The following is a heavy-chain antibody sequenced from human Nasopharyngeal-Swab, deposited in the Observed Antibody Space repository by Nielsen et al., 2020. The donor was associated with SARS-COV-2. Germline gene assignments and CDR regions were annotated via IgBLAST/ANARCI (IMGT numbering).Heavy chain of an antibody. Sequence: ASVKVSCKASGYTSTSYDINWVRQATGQGLEWMGWMNPNSGNTGYAQKFQGRVTMTRNTSISTAYMELSSLRSEDTAVYYCARGNFDWLLFRWFDPWGQGTLVTVSS. CDR1: GYTSTSYD. D-gene: IGHD3-9*01. CDR2: MNPNSGNT. J-gene: IGHJ5*02. V-gene: IGHV1-8*01. CDR3: ARGNFDWLLFRWFDP.